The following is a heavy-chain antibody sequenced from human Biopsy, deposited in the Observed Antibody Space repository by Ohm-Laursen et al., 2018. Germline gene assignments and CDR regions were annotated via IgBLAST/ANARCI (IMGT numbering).Heavy chain of an antibody. V-gene: IGHV4-59*01. CDR3: ARATNSTGWPYYYFYGMDV. J-gene: IGHJ6*02. CDR1: GDSISSDF. D-gene: IGHD2/OR15-2a*01. CDR2: ISYTGDT. Sequence: SETLSLTCTVSGDSISSDFWSWIRQTPGKGLEWLGYISYTGDTNYNPSLESRITISLDTSKNQFSLMLSSVTAADTAVYYCARATNSTGWPYYYFYGMDVWSQGTTVTVSS.